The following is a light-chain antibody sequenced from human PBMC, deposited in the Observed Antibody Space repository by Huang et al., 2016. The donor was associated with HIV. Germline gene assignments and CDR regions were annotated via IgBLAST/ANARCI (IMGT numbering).Light chain of an antibody. V-gene: IGKV3-15*01. Sequence: EIVMTQSPATLSVSPGERATLSCRASQSVSSNLAWYQQKPGQAPRRLIYTRATGIPARFSGSGSGTEFTLTISSLQSEDFAVYCCQQYNNWPRTFGQGTKVEIK. J-gene: IGKJ1*01. CDR1: QSVSSN. CDR3: QQYNNWPRT.